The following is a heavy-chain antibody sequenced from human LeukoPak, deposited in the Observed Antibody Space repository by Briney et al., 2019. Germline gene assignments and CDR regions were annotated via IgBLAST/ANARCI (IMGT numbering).Heavy chain of an antibody. J-gene: IGHJ3*02. D-gene: IGHD6-13*01. CDR3: ASRIGLVRHPLFAFDI. CDR1: GGSIDSNS. Sequence: SETLSLTCTVSGGSIDSNSWTWIRQPPGKGLEWIGYIYYSGSTYYNPSLKSRVTISVDTSKNQFSLKLSSVTAADTAVYYCASRIGLVRHPLFAFDIWGQGTMVTVSS. V-gene: IGHV4-59*12. CDR2: IYYSGST.